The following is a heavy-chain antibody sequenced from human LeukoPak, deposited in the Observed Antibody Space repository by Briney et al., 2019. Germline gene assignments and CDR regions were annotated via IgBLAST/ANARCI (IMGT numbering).Heavy chain of an antibody. D-gene: IGHD4/OR15-4a*01. CDR2: LQYDRTNV. J-gene: IGHJ4*02. CDR1: GFTFSSHR. V-gene: IGHV3-30*12. Sequence: QPGGSLRLSCAASGFTFSSHRMNWVRQAPGKGLEWVAYLQYDRTNVQYADSVRGRFTISRDNSKNILYLQMNSLRAEDTAVYYCARRAGAYSHPYDYWGQGTLVTVPS. CDR3: ARRAGAYSHPYDY.